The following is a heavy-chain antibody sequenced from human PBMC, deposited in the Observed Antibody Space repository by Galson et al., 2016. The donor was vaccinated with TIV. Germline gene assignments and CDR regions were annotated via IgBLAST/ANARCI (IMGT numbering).Heavy chain of an antibody. D-gene: IGHD3-10*01. V-gene: IGHV1-46*01. CDR1: GDTFTNYY. Sequence: SVKVSCKAYGDTFTNYYMNWIRQAPGQGLEWMGIINTKGDYSTYAQKFQGRVTMTRDTSTSTVSMELRSLRSEDTAVYYCATERPGAEVDGWGDWGQGTLVIVSS. CDR2: INTKGDYS. J-gene: IGHJ4*02. CDR3: ATERPGAEVDGWGD.